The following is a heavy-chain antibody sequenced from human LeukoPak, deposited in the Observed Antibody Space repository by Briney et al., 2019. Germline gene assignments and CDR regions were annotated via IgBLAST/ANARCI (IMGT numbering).Heavy chain of an antibody. J-gene: IGHJ4*02. D-gene: IGHD3-10*01. CDR3: ARDSRISYYYGSGSYYTARYFDY. CDR1: GFTFSDYY. V-gene: IGHV3-11*06. Sequence: GGSLRLSCAASGFTFSDYYMSWIRQAPGKGLEWVSYISSSSSYTNYADSVEGRFTISRDNAKNSLHLQMNSLRAEDTAVYYCARDSRISYYYGSGSYYTARYFDYWGQGTLVTVSS. CDR2: ISSSSSYT.